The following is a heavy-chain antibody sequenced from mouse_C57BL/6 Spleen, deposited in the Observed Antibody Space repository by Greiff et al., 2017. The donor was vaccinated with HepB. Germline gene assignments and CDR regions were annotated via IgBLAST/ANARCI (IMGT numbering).Heavy chain of an antibody. D-gene: IGHD2-10*02. CDR1: GFSLTSYG. CDR3: ATLVYYAMDY. J-gene: IGHJ4*01. V-gene: IGHV2-2*01. CDR2: IWSGGST. Sequence: QVQLKQSGPGLVQPSQSLSITCTVSGFSLTSYGVHWVRQSPGKGLEWLGVIWSGGSTDYNAAFIFRLSISKDNSKCQVFFKMNSLQADDTAIYYCATLVYYAMDYWGQGTSVTVSS.